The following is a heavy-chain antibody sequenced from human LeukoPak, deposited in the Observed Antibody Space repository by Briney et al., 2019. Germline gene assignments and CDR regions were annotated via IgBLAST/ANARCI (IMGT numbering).Heavy chain of an antibody. CDR2: MYYSGST. D-gene: IGHD1-26*01. J-gene: IGHJ3*02. Sequence: PPETLSLTCTVSGGSISSYYWSWIRQPPGKGLEWIGYMYYSGSTSYNPSLKSRVSISIDTSKNQFSLRVTSVTAADTAVYYCARHSGSFGGAYDIWGQGTMVTVSS. CDR1: GGSISSYY. V-gene: IGHV4-59*08. CDR3: ARHSGSFGGAYDI.